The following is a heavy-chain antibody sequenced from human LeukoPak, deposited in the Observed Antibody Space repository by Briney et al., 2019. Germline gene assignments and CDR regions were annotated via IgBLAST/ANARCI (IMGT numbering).Heavy chain of an antibody. V-gene: IGHV1-8*02. J-gene: IGHJ4*02. CDR3: ARDGAGFDY. CDR1: GYTFTSYG. Sequence: ASVKVSCKASGYTFTSYGISWVRQAPGQGLEWMGWMSPNSGNTGYAQKFQGRVTMTRNTSISTAYMELSSLRSEDTAVYYCARDGAGFDYWGQGTLVTVSS. D-gene: IGHD6-19*01. CDR2: MSPNSGNT.